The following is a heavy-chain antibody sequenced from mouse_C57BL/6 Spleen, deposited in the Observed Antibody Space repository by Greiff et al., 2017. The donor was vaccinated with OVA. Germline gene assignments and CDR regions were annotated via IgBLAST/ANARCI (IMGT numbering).Heavy chain of an antibody. CDR2: IHPNSGST. J-gene: IGHJ3*01. Sequence: QVQLQQPGAELVKPGASVKLSCKASGYTFTSYWMHWVKQRPGQGLEWIGMIHPNSGSTNYNEKFKSKATLTVDKSSRTAYMQLSSLTSEDSAVYYCAKPYYDYGSWGFAYWGQGTLVTVSA. CDR3: AKPYYDYGSWGFAY. D-gene: IGHD2-4*01. V-gene: IGHV1-64*01. CDR1: GYTFTSYW.